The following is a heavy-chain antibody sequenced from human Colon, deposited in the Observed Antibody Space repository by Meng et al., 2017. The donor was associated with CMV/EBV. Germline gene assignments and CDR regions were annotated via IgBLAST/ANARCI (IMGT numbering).Heavy chain of an antibody. CDR3: AKARGMKGAYVYNGYGMDV. D-gene: IGHD2-8*01. CDR1: GLKLDDYA. Sequence: GGSLRLSCEASGLKLDDYAMHWVRQIPGKGLEWVAGLTWLGYDRAYVDSVRGRFTISRDNAKNSVFLEMNSLRPEDTALYFCAKARGMKGAYVYNGYGMDVWGQGTTVTVSS. CDR2: LTWLGYDR. V-gene: IGHV3-9*01. J-gene: IGHJ6*02.